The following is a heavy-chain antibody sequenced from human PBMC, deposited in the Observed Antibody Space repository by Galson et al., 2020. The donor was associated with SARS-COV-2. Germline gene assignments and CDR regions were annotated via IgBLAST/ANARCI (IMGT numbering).Heavy chain of an antibody. J-gene: IGHJ6*03. CDR3: AKGGSAGYYYFHYYYMDV. Sequence: GESLKISCAASGFSFCSHGMHWVRQAPGKGLEWVAVISYDGSSENYADSVKGRFTISRDNSKNTLYLEINSLRAEDTALYYCAKGGSAGYYYFHYYYMDVWGKGTTVTISS. V-gene: IGHV3-30*18. CDR1: GFSFCSHG. CDR2: ISYDGSSE. D-gene: IGHD3-22*01.